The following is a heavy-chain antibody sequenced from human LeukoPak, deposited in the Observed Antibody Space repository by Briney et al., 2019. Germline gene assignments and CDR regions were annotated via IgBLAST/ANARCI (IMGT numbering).Heavy chain of an antibody. CDR2: IYPGDSDT. V-gene: IGHV5-51*01. J-gene: IGHJ4*02. CDR1: GYSFTSYW. Sequence: GESLRISCKGSGYSFTSYWIGWVRQMPGKGLEWVGVIYPGDSDTRYSPSFQGQVTISADKSISTAYLQWSSLKASDTAMYYCAIKMYGSGNYYWDQGTLVTVSS. D-gene: IGHD3-10*01. CDR3: AIKMYGSGNYY.